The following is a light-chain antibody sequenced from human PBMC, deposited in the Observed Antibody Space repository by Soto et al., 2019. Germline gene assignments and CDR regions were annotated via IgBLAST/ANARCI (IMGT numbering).Light chain of an antibody. CDR2: KVS. Sequence: DVVMTQSPLSLPVTLGQPASISCRSSQSLVYSDGNTYLNVFQQRPGQSPRRLIYKVSNRDSGVPDRFSGSGSGTDFTLKISRVEAEDVGVYYCIQRTHWPPITFGQGTRLEIK. CDR3: IQRTHWPPIT. CDR1: QSLVYSDGNTY. V-gene: IGKV2-30*01. J-gene: IGKJ5*01.